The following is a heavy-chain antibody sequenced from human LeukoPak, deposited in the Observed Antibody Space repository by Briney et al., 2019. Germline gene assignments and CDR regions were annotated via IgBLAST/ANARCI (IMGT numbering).Heavy chain of an antibody. V-gene: IGHV1-2*02. CDR1: GYTFSGYY. Sequence: ASVKVSCKASGYTFSGYYIHWVRQAPGEGLEWMAWINPSNGDTNYAQKFQGRVTMTRDTSISTAYMELTRLISDDTAVYYCARVGSSGWYVHPTLDYWGQGTLVTVSS. CDR2: INPSNGDT. D-gene: IGHD6-19*01. CDR3: ARVGSSGWYVHPTLDY. J-gene: IGHJ4*02.